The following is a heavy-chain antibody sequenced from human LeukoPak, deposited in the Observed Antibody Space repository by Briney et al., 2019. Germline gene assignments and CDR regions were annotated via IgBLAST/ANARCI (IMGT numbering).Heavy chain of an antibody. CDR3: ARGRSWGESGFDY. Sequence: SQTLSLPCAISGNTVPNNSAAWNWIRQSPSRGLEWLGRTYYRSKWYNDYAVSVKSRITINPDTSKNQFSLQLNSVTPEDSAVYYCARGRSWGESGFDYWGQGTLVTVSS. CDR1: GNTVPNNSAA. J-gene: IGHJ4*02. CDR2: TYYRSKWYN. V-gene: IGHV6-1*01. D-gene: IGHD6-13*01.